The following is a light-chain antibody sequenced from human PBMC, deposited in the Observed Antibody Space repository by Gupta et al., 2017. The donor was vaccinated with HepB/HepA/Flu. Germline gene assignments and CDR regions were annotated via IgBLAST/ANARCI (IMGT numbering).Light chain of an antibody. J-gene: IGKJ1*01. CDR2: GAS. CDR1: QSASSSY. V-gene: IGKV3-20*01. CDR3: QQYDSSTAWT. Sequence: EIVLTQSPGTLSLSPGERATLSCRASQSASSSYLAWYQQKPGQAPRLLIYGASSRATGIPDRFSGSGSGTDFTLTISRLEPEDFAVYYCQQYDSSTAWTFGQGTKVEIK.